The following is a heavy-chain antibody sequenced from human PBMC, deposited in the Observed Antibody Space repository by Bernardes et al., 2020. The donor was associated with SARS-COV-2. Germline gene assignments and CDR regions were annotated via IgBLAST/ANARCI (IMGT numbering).Heavy chain of an antibody. CDR1: GPTPEITFSLSW. D-gene: IGHD4-17*01. Sequence: GGALRRSCAVSGPTPEITFSLSWMTLIRQVPGGGLEWGAKIKQNGSDTNFVDSVKGRFTISRDNAKNLLFLQMNSLRVEDTAIYYCARDPHYGALDYWGQGTLVTVSS. CDR2: IKQNGSDT. V-gene: IGHV3-7*01. J-gene: IGHJ4*02. CDR3: ARDPHYGALDY.